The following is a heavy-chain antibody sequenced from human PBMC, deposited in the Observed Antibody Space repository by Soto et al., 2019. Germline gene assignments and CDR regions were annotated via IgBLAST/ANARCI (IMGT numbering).Heavy chain of an antibody. J-gene: IGHJ4*02. V-gene: IGHV3-23*01. D-gene: IGHD6-13*01. CDR3: PKFSGSSWKPFDY. CDR2: ISGSGGST. CDR1: GFTFASYA. Sequence: EVQLLESGGGLVQPGGSLRLSCAASGFTFASYAMSWVRQAPGKGLEWVSAISGSGGSTYYADSVKGRFTISRDNSENTLYLQMNSLRAEDTAVYYCPKFSGSSWKPFDYWGQGTLVSVSS.